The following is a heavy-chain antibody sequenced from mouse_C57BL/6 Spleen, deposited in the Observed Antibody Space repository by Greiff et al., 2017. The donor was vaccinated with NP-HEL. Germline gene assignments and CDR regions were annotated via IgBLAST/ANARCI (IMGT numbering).Heavy chain of an antibody. D-gene: IGHD1-1*01. J-gene: IGHJ2*01. CDR1: GYAFSSSW. CDR3: ARWITTVPYFDY. CDR2: IYPGDGDT. Sequence: QVQLQQSGPELVKPGASVKISCKASGYAFSSSWMNWVKQRPGKGLEWIGRIYPGDGDTNYNGKFKGKATLTADKSSSTAYMQLSSLTSEDSAVDFCARWITTVPYFDYWGQGTTLTVSS. V-gene: IGHV1-82*01.